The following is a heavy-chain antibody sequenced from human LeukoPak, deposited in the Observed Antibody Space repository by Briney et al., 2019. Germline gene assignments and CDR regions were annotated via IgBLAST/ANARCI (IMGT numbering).Heavy chain of an antibody. V-gene: IGHV3-21*01. J-gene: IGHJ4*02. Sequence: GGSLRLSCAASGFTFSIYSMNWVRQAPGKGLEWVSSIGSSLDYIHYADSVKGRFTISRDNAKNSLYLHMNSLRVEDTAVYYCARGIGTQDGAPEYWGQGTLVTVSS. CDR3: ARGIGTQDGAPEY. CDR1: GFTFSIYS. CDR2: IGSSLDYI. D-gene: IGHD1-26*01.